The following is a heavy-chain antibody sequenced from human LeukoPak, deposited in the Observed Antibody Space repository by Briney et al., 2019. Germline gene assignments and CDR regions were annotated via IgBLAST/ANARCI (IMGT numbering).Heavy chain of an antibody. V-gene: IGHV4-4*09. CDR2: IYTSGTS. J-gene: IGHJ3*01. D-gene: IGHD3-3*01. CDR3: ARLFAAVHLGAFDV. Sequence: NPSETLSLTCAVSGGSISPYYWSWIRQAPGKGLEWIGYIYTSGTSNQNPSLKSRVTMSIDTSKNQYSLRVSSVTAADTAVYYCARLFAAVHLGAFDVWGQGTMVTVSS. CDR1: GGSISPYY.